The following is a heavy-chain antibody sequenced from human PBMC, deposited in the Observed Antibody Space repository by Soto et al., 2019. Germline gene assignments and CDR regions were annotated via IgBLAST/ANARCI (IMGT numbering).Heavy chain of an antibody. Sequence: GESLKISCKTSGYIFTNYWIGWVRQMPGKGLEWMGIIYPLNSDTRYSPSFRGHVTISATKSITTVFLQWSSLRASDTAMYYCARQIYDSDTGPNFQYYFDSWGQGTPVTVSS. CDR1: GYIFTNYW. V-gene: IGHV5-51*01. D-gene: IGHD3-22*01. J-gene: IGHJ4*02. CDR2: IYPLNSDT. CDR3: ARQIYDSDTGPNFQYYFDS.